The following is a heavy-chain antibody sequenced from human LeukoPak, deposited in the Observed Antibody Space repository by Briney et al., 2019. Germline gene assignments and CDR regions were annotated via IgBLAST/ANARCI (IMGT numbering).Heavy chain of an antibody. CDR3: ARDREDSYGYVRFDY. J-gene: IGHJ4*02. CDR2: ISSSGSTI. Sequence: GGSLRLSCAASGFIFSSYEMNWVRQAPGKGLEWVSYISSSGSTIYYADSVKGRFTISRDNAKNSLYLQMNSLRAEDTAVYYCARDREDSYGYVRFDYWGQGTLVTVSS. V-gene: IGHV3-48*03. D-gene: IGHD5-18*01. CDR1: GFIFSSYE.